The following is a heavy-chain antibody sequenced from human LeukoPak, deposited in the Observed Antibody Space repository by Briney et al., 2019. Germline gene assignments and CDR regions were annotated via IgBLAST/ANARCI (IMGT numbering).Heavy chain of an antibody. V-gene: IGHV4-34*01. D-gene: IGHD3-3*01. CDR3: ARRRTYDFWSGYHYYFDY. J-gene: IGHJ4*02. Sequence: PSETLSLTCAVYGGSFSGYYWSWIPHPPGKGLEWIGEINHSGSTNYNPSLKSRVTISVDTSKNQFSLKLSSVTAADTAVYYCARRRTYDFWSGYHYYFDYWGEGTLVTVSS. CDR1: GGSFSGYY. CDR2: INHSGST.